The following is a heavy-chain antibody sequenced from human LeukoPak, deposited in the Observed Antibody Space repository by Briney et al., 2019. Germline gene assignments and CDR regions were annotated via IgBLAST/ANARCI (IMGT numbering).Heavy chain of an antibody. Sequence: PSETLSLTCTVSGDSISSYYWSWIRQPPGKGLEWIGYIYYSGSTNYNPSPKSRVTISVDTSKNQFSLKLSSVTAADTAVYYCARVKSGYYYYYGMDVWGQGTTVTVSS. CDR2: IYYSGST. V-gene: IGHV4-59*01. CDR3: ARVKSGYYYYYGMDV. J-gene: IGHJ6*02. CDR1: GDSISSYY. D-gene: IGHD3-3*01.